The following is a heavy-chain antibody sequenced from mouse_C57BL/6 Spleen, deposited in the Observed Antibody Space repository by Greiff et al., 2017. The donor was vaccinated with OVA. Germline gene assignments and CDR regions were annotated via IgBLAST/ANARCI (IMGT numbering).Heavy chain of an antibody. D-gene: IGHD4-1*01. CDR2: IYPGDGDT. J-gene: IGHJ2*01. V-gene: IGHV1-80*01. CDR3: ARRELGYFDY. CDR1: GYAFSSYW. Sequence: VQGVESGAELVKPGASVKISCKASGYAFSSYWMNWVKQRPGKGLEWIGQIYPGDGDTNYNGKFKGKATLTADKSSSTAYMQLSSLTSEDSAVYFCARRELGYFDYWGQGTTLTVSS.